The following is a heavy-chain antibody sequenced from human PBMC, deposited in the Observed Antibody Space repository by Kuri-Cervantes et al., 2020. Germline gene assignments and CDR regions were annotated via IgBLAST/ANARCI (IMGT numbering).Heavy chain of an antibody. J-gene: IGHJ4*02. Sequence: ASVKVSCKTSGYTFTNYGITWVRQAPGQGLEWMGWISPYTGDSKSAQKLQSRVTMTTDTSTSTAHMELRGLKSDDTAVYFCARSTSGIFDYWGQGTLVTVSS. CDR1: GYTFTNYG. CDR2: ISPYTGDS. V-gene: IGHV1-18*01. D-gene: IGHD2-15*01. CDR3: ARSTSGIFDY.